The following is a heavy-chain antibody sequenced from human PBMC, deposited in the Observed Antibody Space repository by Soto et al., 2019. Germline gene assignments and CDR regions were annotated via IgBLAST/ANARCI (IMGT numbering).Heavy chain of an antibody. D-gene: IGHD5-12*01. J-gene: IGHJ4*02. CDR1: GITYNTYA. Sequence: QVQLVQSGAEMKKPGASVKLSCKASGITYNTYAIHWVRQAPGQGLEWMGWINAGNGDTRYSQNXQXXXTXXRDTSASTVYMELDSLKFEDTGVYYCARAISGYVTWGQGTLVTVSS. CDR2: INAGNGDT. V-gene: IGHV1-3*01. CDR3: ARAISGYVT.